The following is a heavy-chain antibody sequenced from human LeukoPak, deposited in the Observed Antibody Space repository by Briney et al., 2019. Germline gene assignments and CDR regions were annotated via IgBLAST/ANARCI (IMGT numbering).Heavy chain of an antibody. D-gene: IGHD3-9*01. J-gene: IGHJ4*02. CDR3: AREYYDILTGLSHFDY. CDR2: IIPIFGTA. Sequence: SVKVSCKASGGTFSSYAISWVRQAPGQGLEWMGGIIPIFGTANYAQKFQGRVTMTRDTSTSTVYMELSSLRSEDTAVYYCAREYYDILTGLSHFDYWGQGTLVTVSS. CDR1: GGTFSSYA. V-gene: IGHV1-69*05.